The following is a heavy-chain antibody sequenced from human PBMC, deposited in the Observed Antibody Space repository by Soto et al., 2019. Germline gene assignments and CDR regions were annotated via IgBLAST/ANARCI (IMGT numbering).Heavy chain of an antibody. CDR1: GGTFSTYS. J-gene: IGHJ3*02. CDR2: IIPMLGIR. CDR3: TIGSWSCEVFEI. V-gene: IGHV1-69*02. Sequence: QVQLGQCGAEVKKPGSSVKVSCKDSGGTFSTYSMFWVRQAPGQGLEWMGRIIPMLGIRNYAQRFQDRVTITADKSTATAHMELSSLRSEDTALYYCTIGSWSCEVFEIWGQGTMVTVSS. D-gene: IGHD6-19*01.